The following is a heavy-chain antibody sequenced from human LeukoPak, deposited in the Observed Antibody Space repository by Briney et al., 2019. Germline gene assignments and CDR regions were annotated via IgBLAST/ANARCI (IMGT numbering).Heavy chain of an antibody. V-gene: IGHV1-46*01. CDR2: ISPSGGST. CDR3: ARGFQVTGFDY. Sequence: ASVKVSCKASGYTFTNYYIHWVRQAPGQGVEWMGLISPSGGSTSYAQKFQGRVSMTRDTSTSTVYMELSSPTSEDTAVYYCARGFQVTGFDYWGQGTLVTVSS. D-gene: IGHD2-21*02. J-gene: IGHJ4*02. CDR1: GYTFTNYY.